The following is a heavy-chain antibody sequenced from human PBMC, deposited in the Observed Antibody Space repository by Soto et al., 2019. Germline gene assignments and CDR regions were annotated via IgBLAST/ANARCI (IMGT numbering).Heavy chain of an antibody. J-gene: IGHJ6*02. D-gene: IGHD2-2*02. V-gene: IGHV3-23*01. CDR2: ISGSGGTT. Sequence: EVQLLESGGGLVQPGGSLRLSCAASGFTFSSYAMNWVRQAPGKGLEWVSTISGSGGTTYYADSVRGRFTISRDNSKNTLYLQMNTLRAEDTALYSCTRYCPTASCYIRYGMDVWGQGTTVTVSS. CDR1: GFTFSSYA. CDR3: TRYCPTASCYIRYGMDV.